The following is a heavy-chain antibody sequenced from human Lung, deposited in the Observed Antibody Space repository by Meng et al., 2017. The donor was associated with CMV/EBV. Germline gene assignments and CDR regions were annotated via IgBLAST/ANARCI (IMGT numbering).Heavy chain of an antibody. Sequence: ASVKVSCKASGYTSTSSYMNWVRQDPGQGLEWMGIINPTGGGTSYEQKFQGRVTMTRDTSTSTVYMELSSLRSEDTAVYYCARDHPPQSSSPPGVNWFDPWGQGTLVTVSS. D-gene: IGHD6-13*01. CDR1: GYTSTSSY. CDR2: INPTGGGT. J-gene: IGHJ5*02. V-gene: IGHV1-46*01. CDR3: ARDHPPQSSSPPGVNWFDP.